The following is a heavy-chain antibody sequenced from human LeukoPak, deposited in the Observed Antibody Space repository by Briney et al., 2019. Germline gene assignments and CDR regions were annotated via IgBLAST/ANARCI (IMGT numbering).Heavy chain of an antibody. Sequence: SETLSLTCTVSGGSISSYYWSWIRQPPGKGLEWIGYIYYSGSTNYNPSHKSRVTISVDTSKNQFSLKLSSVTAADTAVYYCASRNTAMVINYWGQGTLVTVSS. J-gene: IGHJ4*02. CDR2: IYYSGST. CDR3: ASRNTAMVINY. D-gene: IGHD5-18*01. V-gene: IGHV4-59*08. CDR1: GGSISSYY.